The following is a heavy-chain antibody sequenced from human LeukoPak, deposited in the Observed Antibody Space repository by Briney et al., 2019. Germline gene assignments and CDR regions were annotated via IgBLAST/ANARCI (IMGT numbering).Heavy chain of an antibody. D-gene: IGHD6-13*01. CDR3: ARAPTSEQQLHFDY. V-gene: IGHV3-21*01. J-gene: IGHJ4*02. CDR1: GFTFSSYG. Sequence: KPGGSLRLSCAASGFTFSSYGMHWVRQAPGKGLEWVSSISSSSSYIYYADSVKGRFTISRDNAKNSLYLQMNSLRAEDTAVYYCARAPTSEQQLHFDYWGRGTLVTVSS. CDR2: ISSSSSYI.